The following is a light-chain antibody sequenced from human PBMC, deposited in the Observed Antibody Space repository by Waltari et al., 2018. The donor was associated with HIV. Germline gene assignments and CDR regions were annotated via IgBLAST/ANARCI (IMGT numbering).Light chain of an antibody. J-gene: IGKJ1*01. Sequence: DLVMTQSPDSLAVSLGEGATINCKSSQTVFYTSNNINYLAWYQQKPGQPPKLPIYWASTRESWVPDRFSGSGSGTDFTLTISSLQAEDVAVYFCQQYYSVPPTFGQGTKVEIK. V-gene: IGKV4-1*01. CDR3: QQYYSVPPT. CDR2: WAS. CDR1: QTVFYTSNNINY.